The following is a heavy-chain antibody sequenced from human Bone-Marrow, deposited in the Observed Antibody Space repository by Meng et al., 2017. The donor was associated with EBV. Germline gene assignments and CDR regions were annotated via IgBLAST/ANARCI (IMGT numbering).Heavy chain of an antibody. CDR2: IYYSGST. Sequence: QVQLQESGPGLVMPSETLSLTCSVSGGSINNYYWSWIRQPPGKGLEWIGYIYYSGSTTYNPSLKSRVTISVDTSKNQFSLKLSSVTAADTAVYYCARGENWGGWFDPWGQGTLVTVSS. CDR1: GGSINNYY. CDR3: ARGENWGGWFDP. V-gene: IGHV4-59*01. D-gene: IGHD7-27*01. J-gene: IGHJ5*02.